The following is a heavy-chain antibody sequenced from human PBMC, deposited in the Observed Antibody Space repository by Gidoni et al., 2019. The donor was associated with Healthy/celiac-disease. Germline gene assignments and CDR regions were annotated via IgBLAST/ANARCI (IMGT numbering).Heavy chain of an antibody. D-gene: IGHD3-3*01. J-gene: IGHJ4*02. CDR3: AKDGRATYDLQTYYFDY. CDR1: GFPFSSYA. CDR2: IRGSGGST. Sequence: EVQLLESGGGLVQPGGSLRLSCAASGFPFSSYAMSWVRQAPGKGLEWVSAIRGSGGSTYYADYVKGRFTISRDNSKNTLYLQMNSLRAEDTAVYYCAKDGRATYDLQTYYFDYWGQGTLVTVSS. V-gene: IGHV3-23*01.